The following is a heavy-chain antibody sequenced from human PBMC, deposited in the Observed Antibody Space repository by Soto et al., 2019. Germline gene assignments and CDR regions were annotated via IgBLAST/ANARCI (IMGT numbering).Heavy chain of an antibody. V-gene: IGHV3-30*04. J-gene: IGHJ4*02. CDR3: ARSRNSAVADSFDF. CDR2: ISRDGSNK. Sequence: PGGSLRLSCAASGFTFSRYAIHWVRRAPGKGLEWVAVISRDGSNKYYVDSVKGRFTISRDNSKNTLYLQMNSLRDEDTAVYYCARSRNSAVADSFDFWGQGTLVTVSS. CDR1: GFTFSRYA. D-gene: IGHD3-10*01.